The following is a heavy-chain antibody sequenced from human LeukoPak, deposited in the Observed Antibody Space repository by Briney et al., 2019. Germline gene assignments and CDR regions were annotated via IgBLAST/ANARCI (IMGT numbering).Heavy chain of an antibody. CDR2: IYNGGST. D-gene: IGHD6-6*01. CDR3: ATGPYSSSSLST. J-gene: IGHJ5*02. V-gene: IGHV3-66*01. Sequence: GGSLRLSCAASEFTVSSNYMSWVRQAPGKGLELVSVIYNGGSTYYADSVKGRFTISRDNSKNTLYLQMNSLRAEDTAVYYCATGPYSSSSLSTWGQGTLVTVSS. CDR1: EFTVSSNY.